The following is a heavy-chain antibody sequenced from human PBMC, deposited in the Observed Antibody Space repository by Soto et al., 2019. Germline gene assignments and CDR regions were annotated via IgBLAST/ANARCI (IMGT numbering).Heavy chain of an antibody. D-gene: IGHD3-22*01. J-gene: IGHJ6*02. CDR3: ARDSSGRQYYGMDV. CDR2: ITTTSSTM. CDR1: GFIFSDYS. Sequence: GGSLRLSCTPSGFIFSDYSINWVRQAPGKGLEWISYITTTSSTMYYADSVKGRFTISRDNAKNSLYLQMNSLRDEDTAVYYCARDSSGRQYYGMDVWGQGTTVTVSS. V-gene: IGHV3-48*02.